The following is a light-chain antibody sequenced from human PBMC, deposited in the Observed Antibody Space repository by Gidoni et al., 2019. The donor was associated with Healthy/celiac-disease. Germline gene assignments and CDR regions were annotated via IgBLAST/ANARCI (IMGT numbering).Light chain of an antibody. J-gene: IGLJ2*01. Sequence: QSALTQPASVSGSPGQPITISCTGTSSDVGGYNYVSWYQQHTGKAPKLMIYDVSNRPSGVSNRFSGSKSGNTASLTISGLQAEDESDYYCSSYTSSSTVVFGGGTKLTVL. V-gene: IGLV2-14*01. CDR1: SSDVGGYNY. CDR2: DVS. CDR3: SSYTSSSTVV.